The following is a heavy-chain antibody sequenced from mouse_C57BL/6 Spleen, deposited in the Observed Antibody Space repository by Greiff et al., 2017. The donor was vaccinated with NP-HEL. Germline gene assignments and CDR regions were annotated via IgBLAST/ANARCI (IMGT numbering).Heavy chain of an antibody. CDR3: AIQLRLYFDY. CDR2: IYPGDGDT. D-gene: IGHD3-2*02. J-gene: IGHJ2*01. Sequence: QVQLQQSGPELVKPGASVKISCKASGYAFSSSWMNWVKQRPGKGLEWIGRIYPGDGDTNYIGKFKGKATLTADKSSSTAYMQLSSLTSEDSAVYFCAIQLRLYFDYWGQGTTLTVSS. V-gene: IGHV1-82*01. CDR1: GYAFSSSW.